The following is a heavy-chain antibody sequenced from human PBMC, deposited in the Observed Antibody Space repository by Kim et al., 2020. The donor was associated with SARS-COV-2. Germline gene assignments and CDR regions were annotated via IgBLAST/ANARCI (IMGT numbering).Heavy chain of an antibody. J-gene: IGHJ4*02. V-gene: IGHV4-59*01. CDR1: GGSISSYY. CDR3: ASSGAYYDFWSGYIPFDY. Sequence: SETLSLTCTVSGGSISSYYWSWIRQPPGKGLEWIGYIYYSGSTNYNPSLKSRVTISVDTSKNQFSLKLSSVTAADTAVYYCASSGAYYDFWSGYIPFDYWGQRTLVTVSS. D-gene: IGHD3-3*01. CDR2: IYYSGST.